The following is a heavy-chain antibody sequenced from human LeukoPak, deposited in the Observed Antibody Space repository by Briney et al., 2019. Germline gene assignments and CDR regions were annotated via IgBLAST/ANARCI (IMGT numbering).Heavy chain of an antibody. CDR1: GGTFSSYA. J-gene: IGHJ6*03. CDR3: ARDRENFWSGYYDGYYYYMDV. V-gene: IGHV1-69*05. Sequence: SVKVARKASGGTFSSYAISWVRQAPGQGLEWMGRIIPIFGTANYAQKFQGRVTITTDESTSTAYMELSSLRSEDTAVYYCARDRENFWSGYYDGYYYYMDVWGKGTTVTVS. CDR2: IIPIFGTA. D-gene: IGHD3-3*01.